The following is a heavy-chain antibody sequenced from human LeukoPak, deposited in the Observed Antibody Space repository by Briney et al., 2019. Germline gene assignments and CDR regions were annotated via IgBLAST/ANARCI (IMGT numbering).Heavy chain of an antibody. D-gene: IGHD6-19*01. V-gene: IGHV1-2*02. J-gene: IGHJ3*02. Sequence: ASVKVSCKTSGFTFTDYYMHWVRQAPGQGLEWMGWINPNSGGIKYAQKFQGRVTMTRDTSISTAYMELSRLRSDDTAVYYCARAGEQWLDNAFDIWGQGTMVTVSS. CDR1: GFTFTDYY. CDR2: INPNSGGI. CDR3: ARAGEQWLDNAFDI.